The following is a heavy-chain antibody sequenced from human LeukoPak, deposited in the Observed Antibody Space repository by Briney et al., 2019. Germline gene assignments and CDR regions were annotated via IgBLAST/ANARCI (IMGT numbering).Heavy chain of an antibody. Sequence: SVKVSCKASGGTFSSYAISWVRQAPGQGLEWMGRIIPILGIANYAQKFQGRVTITADKSTSTAYMELSSLRSEDTAVYYCASVVATIFYGMDVWGQGTTVTVSS. D-gene: IGHD5-12*01. CDR2: IIPILGIA. CDR1: GGTFSSYA. V-gene: IGHV1-69*04. J-gene: IGHJ6*02. CDR3: ASVVATIFYGMDV.